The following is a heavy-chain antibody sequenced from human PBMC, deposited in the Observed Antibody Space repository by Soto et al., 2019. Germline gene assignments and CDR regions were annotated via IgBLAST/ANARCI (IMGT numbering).Heavy chain of an antibody. J-gene: IGHJ6*02. CDR3: AGDQANYGMDF. CDR2: MNPNSGNT. Sequence: QVQLVQSGAEVKKPGASVKVSCKASGYTFTSYDIHWVRQATGQGLERMGWMNPNSGNTDYAQKLQGRVTMTRNTSIRTAYMELSSLRSEDTAVYSGAGDQANYGMDFWGQGTTVTVSS. CDR1: GYTFTSYD. V-gene: IGHV1-8*01.